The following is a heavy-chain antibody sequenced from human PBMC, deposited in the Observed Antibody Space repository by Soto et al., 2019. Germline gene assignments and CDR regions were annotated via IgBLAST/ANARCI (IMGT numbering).Heavy chain of an antibody. Sequence: GGSLRLSCAASGFTLRSYAMSWVRQAPGKGLEWVSTFSGTGGYTYYADSVKGRFTISRDDSKNTLFLHMNSLRAADTAVYYCARGQRALITYGPFDPWGQGTLVTVSS. D-gene: IGHD4-17*01. CDR1: GFTLRSYA. J-gene: IGHJ5*02. CDR2: FSGTGGYT. CDR3: ARGQRALITYGPFDP. V-gene: IGHV3-23*01.